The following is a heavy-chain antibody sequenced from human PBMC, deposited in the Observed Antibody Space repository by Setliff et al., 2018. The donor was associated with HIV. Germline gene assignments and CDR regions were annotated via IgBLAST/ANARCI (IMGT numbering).Heavy chain of an antibody. CDR3: ARSQETSVAATEI. V-gene: IGHV4-59*08. CDR2: IYYSGST. D-gene: IGHD2-15*01. J-gene: IGHJ3*02. CDR1: GGSISSYY. Sequence: SETLSLTCTVSGGSISSYYWSWIRQPPGKGLEWIEYIYYSGSTNYNPSLKSRVTISVDTSKNQFSLSLSSVTASDTAVYFCARSQETSVAATEIWGQGTMVTVSS.